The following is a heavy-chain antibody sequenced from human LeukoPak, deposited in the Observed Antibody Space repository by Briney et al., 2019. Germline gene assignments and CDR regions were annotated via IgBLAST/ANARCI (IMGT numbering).Heavy chain of an antibody. CDR2: ITGDSTYI. Sequence: GGSLRLSCAASGFTFSDYTLNWVRQPPGKGLEWVSSITGDSTYIYYADSVKGRFTISRDNAKNSLYLHINSLRAEDKAVYYCSRVQGSPYWGQGTLVTVSS. V-gene: IGHV3-21*01. CDR1: GFTFSDYT. J-gene: IGHJ4*02. CDR3: SRVQGSPY.